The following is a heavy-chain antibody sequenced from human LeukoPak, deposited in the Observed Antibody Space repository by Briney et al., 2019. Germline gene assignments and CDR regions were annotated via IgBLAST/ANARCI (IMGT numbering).Heavy chain of an antibody. Sequence: GGSLRLSCTASGFIFSNYWMTWVRQAPGKGLEWVAQINQDGSKEYYIDSVKARFSISRDNARNSLSLQMNSLRAGDTAVYYCVRDGGVSGYDLLDYWGQGTLVTVSS. D-gene: IGHD5-12*01. V-gene: IGHV3-7*01. J-gene: IGHJ4*02. CDR3: VRDGGVSGYDLLDY. CDR2: INQDGSKE. CDR1: GFIFSNYW.